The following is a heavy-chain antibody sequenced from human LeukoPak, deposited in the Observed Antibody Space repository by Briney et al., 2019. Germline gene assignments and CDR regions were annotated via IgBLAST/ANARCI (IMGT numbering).Heavy chain of an antibody. CDR2: ISWNSGSI. CDR1: GFTFDDYA. Sequence: PGRSLRLSCAASGFTFDDYAMHWVRQAPGKGLEWVSGISWNSGSIGYADSVKGRFTISRDNAKNSLYLQMISLRAEDTALYYCARATGRTTFDYWGQGTLVTLSS. J-gene: IGHJ4*02. V-gene: IGHV3-9*01. D-gene: IGHD1-14*01. CDR3: ARATGRTTFDY.